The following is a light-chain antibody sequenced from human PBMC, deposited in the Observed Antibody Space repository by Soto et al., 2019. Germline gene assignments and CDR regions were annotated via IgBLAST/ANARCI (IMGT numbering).Light chain of an antibody. J-gene: IGLJ1*01. Sequence: QSALTQAASVSGSPGQSITISCTGTSSDVGGYNYVSWYQQHPGKAPKLMIYDVSNRPSGVSNRFSGSKSGNTASLTISGLQAEDEADYYCSSYTSSNTLLYVFGTGTKVTVL. V-gene: IGLV2-14*01. CDR3: SSYTSSNTLLYV. CDR1: SSDVGGYNY. CDR2: DVS.